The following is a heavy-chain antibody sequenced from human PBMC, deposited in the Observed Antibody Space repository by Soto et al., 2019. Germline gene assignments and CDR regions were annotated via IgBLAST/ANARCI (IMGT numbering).Heavy chain of an antibody. V-gene: IGHV3-9*01. CDR1: GFTFDDYA. CDR3: AKGYIVVVVAAGLDY. Sequence: GGSLRLSCAASGFTFDDYAMHWVRQAPGKGLEWVSGISWNSGSIGYADSVKGRFTISRDNAKNSLYLQMNSLRAEDTALYYCAKGYIVVVVAAGLDYWGQGTLVTVSS. CDR2: ISWNSGSI. D-gene: IGHD2-15*01. J-gene: IGHJ4*02.